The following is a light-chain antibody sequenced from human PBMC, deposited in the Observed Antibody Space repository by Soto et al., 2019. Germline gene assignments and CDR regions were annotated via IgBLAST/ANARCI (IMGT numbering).Light chain of an antibody. J-gene: IGLJ3*02. Sequence: QSVLTQPPSASGTPGQWVTISCSGSSSNIGSNTVHWYQQLPGTAPRLLIYNNNQRPSGVPDRLSASKSGTSASLALTEVQSEDEADYYCASWDDSLNAWVFGGETKLTVL. CDR3: ASWDDSLNAWV. CDR1: SSNIGSNT. V-gene: IGLV1-44*01. CDR2: NNN.